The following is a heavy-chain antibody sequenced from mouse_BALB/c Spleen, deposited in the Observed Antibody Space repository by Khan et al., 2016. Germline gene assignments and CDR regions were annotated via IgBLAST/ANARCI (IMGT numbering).Heavy chain of an antibody. CDR3: ARPYGTFDY. CDR2: IHYSGST. Sequence: EVQLQESGPDLVKPSQSLSLTCPVTGYSITSGYSWPWIRQFPGNKLEWMGYIHYSGSTNYNPSLKSRTSITRDTSKNQFFLQLNSVTTEDTATYYCARPYGTFDYWGQGTTHTVSS. V-gene: IGHV3-1*02. D-gene: IGHD2-1*01. J-gene: IGHJ2*01. CDR1: GYSITSGYS.